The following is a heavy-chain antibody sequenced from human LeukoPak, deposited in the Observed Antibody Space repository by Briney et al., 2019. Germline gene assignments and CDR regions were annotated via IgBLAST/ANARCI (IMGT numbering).Heavy chain of an antibody. D-gene: IGHD6-19*01. CDR3: ARDRAVAGTGDWFDP. CDR1: GFTFSSYW. CDR2: IKQDGSEK. J-gene: IGHJ5*02. Sequence: PGGSLRLSCAASGFTFSSYWMGWVRQAPGKGLEWVANIKQDGSEKYYVDSVKGRFTISRDNAKNSLYLQMNSLRAEDTAVYYCARDRAVAGTGDWFDPWGQGTLVTVSS. V-gene: IGHV3-7*01.